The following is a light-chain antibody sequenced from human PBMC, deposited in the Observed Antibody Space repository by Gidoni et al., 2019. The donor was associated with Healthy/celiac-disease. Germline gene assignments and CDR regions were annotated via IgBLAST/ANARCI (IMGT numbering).Light chain of an antibody. V-gene: IGKV1-5*03. Sequence: DIQMTKSPSTLSASVGDRVTITCRASQIISSWLAWYQQKPGKAPKLLIYKASSLESGVPSRFSGSGSGTEFTLTISSLQPDDFATYYCQQYNSYLWTFGQGTKVEIK. CDR2: KAS. CDR1: QIISSW. CDR3: QQYNSYLWT. J-gene: IGKJ1*01.